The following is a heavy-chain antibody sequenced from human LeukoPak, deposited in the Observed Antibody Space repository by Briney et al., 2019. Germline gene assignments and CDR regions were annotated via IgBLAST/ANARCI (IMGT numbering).Heavy chain of an antibody. V-gene: IGHV3-23*01. CDR2: VSNLAGTA. J-gene: IGHJ5*02. D-gene: IGHD5-24*01. CDR1: GFTFSTYA. Sequence: PGGSLRLSCAASGFTFSTYAMAWVRQAPGKGLEWVATVSNLAGTANHADSVRGRFTVSRDNSNNILYLQMNSLRGEDTAVYYCAKDGLSGYNFDHWDQGTLVTVSS. CDR3: AKDGLSGYNFDH.